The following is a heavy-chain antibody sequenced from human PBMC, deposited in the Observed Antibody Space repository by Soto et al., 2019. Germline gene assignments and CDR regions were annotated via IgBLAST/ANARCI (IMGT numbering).Heavy chain of an antibody. CDR2: ITATGDRT. V-gene: IGHV3-23*01. Sequence: LRLSCADSGFRFSSYSMSWVRQTPGKGLEWVAAITATGDRTYYADSVTGRFTISRDNSKKTHYLQMTSLRADYTAMYYCATMNGYFEYWGQGTPVTVSS. J-gene: IGHJ4*02. D-gene: IGHD3-22*01. CDR3: ATMNGYFEY. CDR1: GFRFSSYS.